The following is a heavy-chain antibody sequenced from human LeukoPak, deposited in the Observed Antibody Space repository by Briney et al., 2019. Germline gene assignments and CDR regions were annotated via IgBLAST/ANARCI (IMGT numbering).Heavy chain of an antibody. J-gene: IGHJ4*02. CDR3: ARSWGSYRYFDY. CDR2: ISGSGGST. Sequence: GGSLRLSCAASGFTFTSYAMNWVRQAPGKGLEWVSAISGSGGSTYYADSVKGRFTISRHNSKNTLYLQMNSLRAEDTAVYYCARSWGSYRYFDYWGQGTLVTVSS. V-gene: IGHV3-23*01. D-gene: IGHD3-16*02. CDR1: GFTFTSYA.